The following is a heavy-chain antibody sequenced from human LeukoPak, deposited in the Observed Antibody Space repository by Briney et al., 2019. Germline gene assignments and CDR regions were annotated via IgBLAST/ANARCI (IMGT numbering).Heavy chain of an antibody. J-gene: IGHJ6*03. CDR3: ARQVSDYFYYYIDV. Sequence: PSETLSLTCSVSGGSISSSGYYWNWIRQPPGKGLEWVGSIYYSGTTYYNSSLKSRVTISEDTSKNRFSLMLTSVTAADTAVYYCARQVSDYFYYYIDVWGEGTRSSCP. CDR2: IYYSGTT. V-gene: IGHV4-39*01. CDR1: GGSISSSGYY.